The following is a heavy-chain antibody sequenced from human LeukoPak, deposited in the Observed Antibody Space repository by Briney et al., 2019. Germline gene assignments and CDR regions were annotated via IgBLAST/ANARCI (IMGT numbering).Heavy chain of an antibody. D-gene: IGHD2-2*01. J-gene: IGHJ5*02. V-gene: IGHV4-59*01. CDR3: ARRDCSSTSCCANWFDP. CDR2: IYYSGST. CDR1: GGSISSYY. Sequence: SETLSLTCTVSGGSISSYYWSWIRQPPGKGLEWIGYIYYSGSTNYNPSLKSRVTISVDTSKNQFSLKLSSVTAADTAVYYCARRDCSSTSCCANWFDPWGQGTLVTVSS.